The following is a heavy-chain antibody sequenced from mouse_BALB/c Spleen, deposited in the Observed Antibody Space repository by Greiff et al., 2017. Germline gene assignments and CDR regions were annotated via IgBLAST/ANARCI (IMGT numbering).Heavy chain of an antibody. CDR1: GFTFSSYT. D-gene: IGHD2-4*01. V-gene: IGHV5-12-2*01. CDR3: AGQGYDYDRAWFAY. J-gene: IGHJ3*01. Sequence: DVKLVESGGGLVQPGGSLKLSCAASGFTFSSYTMSWVRQTPEKRLEWVAYISNGGGSTYYPDTVKGRFTISRDNAKNTLYLQMSSLKSEDTAMYYCAGQGYDYDRAWFAYWGQGTLVTVSA. CDR2: ISNGGGST.